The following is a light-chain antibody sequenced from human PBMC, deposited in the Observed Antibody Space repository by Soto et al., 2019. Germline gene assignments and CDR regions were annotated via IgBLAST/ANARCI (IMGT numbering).Light chain of an antibody. Sequence: DIVMTQSPDSLAVSLGERATINCKSSQSALYSSNNKNYLAWYQQKPGQPPKLLIYWASTRESGVPDRFSGSGSGTDFTLTISSLQAEDVAVYYCQQYYSTPVHFGQGTKLEIK. CDR1: QSALYSSNNKNY. CDR3: QQYYSTPVH. CDR2: WAS. V-gene: IGKV4-1*01. J-gene: IGKJ2*01.